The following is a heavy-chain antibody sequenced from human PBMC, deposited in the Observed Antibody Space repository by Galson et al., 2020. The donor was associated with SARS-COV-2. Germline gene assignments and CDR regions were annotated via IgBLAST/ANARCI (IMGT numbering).Heavy chain of an antibody. V-gene: IGHV3-21*01. CDR2: ISSSGTYI. CDR1: GFTFSSYS. CDR3: LRESYSCGWPLDY. J-gene: IGHJ4*02. D-gene: IGHD6-19*01. Sequence: GSLRLSCAASGFTFSSYSMNWVRQAPGKGLEWVSSISSSGTYIYYADSVKGRFTISRDNAKNSLYLQMNSLGAEDTAVYYCLRESYSCGWPLDYWGQGTLVTVSS.